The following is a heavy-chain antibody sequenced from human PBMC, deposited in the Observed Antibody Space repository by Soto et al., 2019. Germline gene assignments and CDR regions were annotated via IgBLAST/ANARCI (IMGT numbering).Heavy chain of an antibody. V-gene: IGHV1-69*01. J-gene: IGHJ6*02. CDR3: EAEMPFGKLSVV. Sequence: QVQWVQSGAEVKKPGSSVKVSCKASGDTDTNYVISWVRQAPGQGLEWMGGIFPKFGTTYSAQKLQDRLTITADESTSTVYMQLSSLRLDDTAVYYCEAEMPFGKLSVVWGQGTTVTVSS. CDR2: IFPKFGTT. CDR1: GDTDTNYV. D-gene: IGHD3-16*02.